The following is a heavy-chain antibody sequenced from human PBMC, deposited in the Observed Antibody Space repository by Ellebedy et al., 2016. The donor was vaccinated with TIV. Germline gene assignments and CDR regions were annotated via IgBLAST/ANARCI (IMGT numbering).Heavy chain of an antibody. J-gene: IGHJ3*02. D-gene: IGHD3-9*01. CDR1: GGTFSSYA. Sequence: AASVQVSCKASGGTFSSYAISWVRQAPGQGLDWMGMIIPILGVANYAQKFQGRVTITAAKSTSTAYMELSSLRSEDTAVYYCASLKDILTGYTNDAFDIWGQGTMVTVSS. V-gene: IGHV1-69*04. CDR2: IIPILGVA. CDR3: ASLKDILTGYTNDAFDI.